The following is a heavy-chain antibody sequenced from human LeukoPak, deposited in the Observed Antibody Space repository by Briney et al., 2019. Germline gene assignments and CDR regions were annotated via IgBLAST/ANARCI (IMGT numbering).Heavy chain of an antibody. CDR3: ARDRHYYGSGSENWFDP. Sequence: PGGSLRLSCAASGFTFSSHAMHWVRQAPGKGLEWVAVISYDGSNRYYADSVKGRFTISRDNSKNTLYLQMNSLRAEDTAVYYCARDRHYYGSGSENWFDPWGQGTLVTVSS. J-gene: IGHJ5*02. CDR1: GFTFSSHA. V-gene: IGHV3-30*01. D-gene: IGHD3-10*01. CDR2: ISYDGSNR.